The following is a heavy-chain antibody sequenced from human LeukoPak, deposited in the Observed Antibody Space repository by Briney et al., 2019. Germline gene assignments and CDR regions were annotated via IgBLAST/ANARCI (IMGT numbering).Heavy chain of an antibody. D-gene: IGHD3-16*01. V-gene: IGHV3-9*01. Sequence: PGGSLRLSRAASGFTFDDYAMHWVRQASGKGLEWVSGISWNSGSIGYADPVKGRFTISRDNAKNSLYLQMNSLRAEDTALYYCAKAPVADDYVWGSYPDWGQGTLVTVSS. CDR3: AKAPVADDYVWGSYPD. CDR1: GFTFDDYA. J-gene: IGHJ4*02. CDR2: ISWNSGSI.